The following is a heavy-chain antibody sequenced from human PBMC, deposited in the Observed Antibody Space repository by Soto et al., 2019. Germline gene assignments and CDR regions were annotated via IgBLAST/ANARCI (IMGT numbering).Heavy chain of an antibody. V-gene: IGHV3-23*01. D-gene: IGHD1-26*01. CDR2: ISASSDAA. CDR3: AKYSGSYPVENGLSL. Sequence: EVQLLESGGGLVQPGGSLRLSCAPSGFPFTTSAMNWVRQAPGKRLEWVSIISASSDAAYYAESVKGRFASSRDNSKNTLYLQWNSLRAEDTAVYYCAKYSGSYPVENGLSLWGQRTTVAVS. CDR1: GFPFTTSA. J-gene: IGHJ6*02.